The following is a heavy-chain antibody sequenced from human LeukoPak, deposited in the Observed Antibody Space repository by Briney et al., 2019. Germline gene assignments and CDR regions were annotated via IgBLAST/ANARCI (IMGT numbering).Heavy chain of an antibody. Sequence: GGSLRLSCAASRFTFSSYAMSWVRQAPGKGLEWVSSISGGGGGTYYAHSVRGRFTISRDNSKNTLYLQMNSLRAEDTALYYCAKKIPFDSWGQGTLVTVSS. J-gene: IGHJ4*02. CDR1: RFTFSSYA. D-gene: IGHD2-21*01. V-gene: IGHV3-23*01. CDR2: ISGGGGGT. CDR3: AKKIPFDS.